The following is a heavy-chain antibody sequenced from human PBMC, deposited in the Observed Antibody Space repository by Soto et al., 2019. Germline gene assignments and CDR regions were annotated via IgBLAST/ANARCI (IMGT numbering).Heavy chain of an antibody. D-gene: IGHD3-22*01. V-gene: IGHV3-15*07. CDR1: GFTFSNAW. CDR3: TTDQYYYDSSGYYDLVGNY. J-gene: IGHJ4*02. Sequence: GGSLRLSCAASGFTFSNAWMNWVRQAPGKGLEWVGRIKSKTDGGTTDYAAPVKGRFTISRDDSKNTLYLQMNSLKTEDTAVYYCTTDQYYYDSSGYYDLVGNYWGQGTLVTVSS. CDR2: IKSKTDGGTT.